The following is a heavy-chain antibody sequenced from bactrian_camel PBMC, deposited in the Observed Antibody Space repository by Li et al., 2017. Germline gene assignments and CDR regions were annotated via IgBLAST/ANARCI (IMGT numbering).Heavy chain of an antibody. J-gene: IGHJ4*01. CDR2: IKSGGGLT. D-gene: IGHD6*01. V-gene: IGHV3S40*01. CDR1: RSGFTFSTHD. Sequence: VQLVESGGGLVQPGGSLRLSCAASRSGFTFSTHDMTWVRQAPGKGLEWVSDIKSGGGLTYYADSVKGRFTISRDNAKNTLYLQLNSLKTEDTAMYYCKKGRFGVVTGTPRDDWGQGDWGQGTQVTVS. CDR3: KKGRFGVVTGTPRDDWGQGD.